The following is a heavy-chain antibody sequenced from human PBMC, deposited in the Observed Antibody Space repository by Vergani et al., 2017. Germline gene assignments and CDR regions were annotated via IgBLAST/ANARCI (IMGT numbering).Heavy chain of an antibody. D-gene: IGHD3-10*01. V-gene: IGHV5-10-1*03. Sequence: EVQLVQSGAEVKKPGESLRISCKGSGYSFTSYWISWVRKMPGKGLEWLGRIDPSDSYTNYSPSFQVHVTISADKSISTAYLQWSSLKASDTAMYYCASNQILLTYYYGSGSPRDAFDIWGQGTMVTVSS. CDR1: GYSFTSYW. J-gene: IGHJ3*02. CDR2: IDPSDSYT. CDR3: ASNQILLTYYYGSGSPRDAFDI.